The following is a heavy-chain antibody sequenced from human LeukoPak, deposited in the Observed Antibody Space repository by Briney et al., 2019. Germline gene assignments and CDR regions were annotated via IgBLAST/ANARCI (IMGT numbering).Heavy chain of an antibody. J-gene: IGHJ4*02. Sequence: VASVKVSCKASGYTFTSYGISWVRQAPGQGLEWMGWISAYNGNTNYAQKLQGRVTMTTDTSTSTAYMELRSLRSDDTAVYYCARVGYDCSGGSCYFDYWGQGTLVTVSS. CDR3: ARVGYDCSGGSCYFDY. V-gene: IGHV1-18*01. CDR2: ISAYNGNT. CDR1: GYTFTSYG. D-gene: IGHD2-15*01.